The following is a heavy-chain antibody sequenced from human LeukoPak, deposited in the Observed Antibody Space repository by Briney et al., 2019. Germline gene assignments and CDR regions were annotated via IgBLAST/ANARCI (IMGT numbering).Heavy chain of an antibody. J-gene: IGHJ4*02. D-gene: IGHD3-22*01. CDR2: ISYDGSNK. V-gene: IGHV3-30-3*01. CDR1: GFTFSSSA. Sequence: QPGRSLRLSCAASGFTFSSSALHWVRQAPGKGLEWVAVISYDGSNKYYADSVKGRFTISRDNSKNTLYLQMNSLRTEDTSVYYCAREGPYDYYDSSGYGYFDYWGQGTLVTVSS. CDR3: AREGPYDYYDSSGYGYFDY.